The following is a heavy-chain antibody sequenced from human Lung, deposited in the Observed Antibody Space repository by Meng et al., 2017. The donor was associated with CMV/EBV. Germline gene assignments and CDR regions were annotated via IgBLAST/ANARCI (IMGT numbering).Heavy chain of an antibody. Sequence: SLKISCAASGFTFDDHAMHWVRQAPGKGLEWVSGISWNSGTIDYADSVKGRFTISRDNAKTSLYLEMNSLRAEDMAFYYCAKGSHSLAGSYFDYWGQGMXVTVSS. CDR1: GFTFDDHA. D-gene: IGHD1-26*01. V-gene: IGHV3-9*03. CDR3: AKGSHSLAGSYFDY. CDR2: ISWNSGTI. J-gene: IGHJ4*02.